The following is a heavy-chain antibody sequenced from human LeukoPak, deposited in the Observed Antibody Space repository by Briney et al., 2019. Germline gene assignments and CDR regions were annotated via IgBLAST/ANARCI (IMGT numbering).Heavy chain of an antibody. CDR2: ISGSGGST. D-gene: IGHD2-15*01. CDR3: AKLGYCSGGSCYDAEVDY. CDR1: GFTFSSYA. V-gene: IGHV3-23*01. Sequence: GGSLRLSCAASGFTFSSYAMSWVRQAPGKGLEWVSAISGSGGSTYYADSVKGRFTISRDNSKNTLYLQMNSLRAEDTAVYYCAKLGYCSGGSCYDAEVDYWGQGTLVTVSS. J-gene: IGHJ4*02.